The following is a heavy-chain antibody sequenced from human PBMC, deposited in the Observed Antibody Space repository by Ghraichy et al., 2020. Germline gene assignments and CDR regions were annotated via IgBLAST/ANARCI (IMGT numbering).Heavy chain of an antibody. J-gene: IGHJ4*02. V-gene: IGHV1-2*02. Sequence: ASVKVSCKASGFTFIAYYMHWVRQAPGQGLEWMGWIHPNSCATLYTRRLQGRVTLTRDTSISTVYMELSSLSSDDTAVYFCARDVDASSSLDYWGQGTLVTVSS. CDR2: IHPNSCAT. D-gene: IGHD2-2*01. CDR1: GFTFIAYY. CDR3: ARDVDASSSLDY.